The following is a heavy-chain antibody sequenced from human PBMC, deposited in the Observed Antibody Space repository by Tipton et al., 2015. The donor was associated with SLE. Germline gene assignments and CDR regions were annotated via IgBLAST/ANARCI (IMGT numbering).Heavy chain of an antibody. CDR3: TRQGYCRGTSCLNYFDP. CDR1: GYSISSGYY. D-gene: IGHD2-15*01. J-gene: IGHJ5*02. CDR2: INHSGNT. V-gene: IGHV4-38-2*01. Sequence: LRLSCAVSGYSISSGYYCGWNWQPPGKGLEWIGLINHSGNTHYNSSLKSRATISVDTSKNQVSLKVNAVTAADTAMYFCTRQGYCRGTSCLNYFDPWGQGKLVTVSS.